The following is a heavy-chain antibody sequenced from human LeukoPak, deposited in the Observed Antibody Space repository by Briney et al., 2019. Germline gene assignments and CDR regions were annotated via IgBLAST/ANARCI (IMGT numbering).Heavy chain of an antibody. V-gene: IGHV4-39*07. Sequence: PSETLSLTCTVSGGSISSSSYYWGWIRQPPGKGLEWIGSMYYSGSTYYNPSLKSRVTISVDTSKNQFSLKLSSVTAADTAVYYCAREAYGDYVESGPDYWGQGTLVTVSS. D-gene: IGHD4-17*01. CDR1: GGSISSSSYY. J-gene: IGHJ4*02. CDR3: AREAYGDYVESGPDY. CDR2: MYYSGST.